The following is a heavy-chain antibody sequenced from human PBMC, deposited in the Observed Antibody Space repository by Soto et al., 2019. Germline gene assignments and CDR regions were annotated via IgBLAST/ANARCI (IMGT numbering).Heavy chain of an antibody. D-gene: IGHD3-10*01. CDR1: GRSFSSDG. CDR3: ARGQYYSSGSAATSYFYFGIDV. J-gene: IGHJ6*02. Sequence: QLQLEQSGPEVKKPGSSVKVSCKASGRSFSSDGVSWVRQAPGQGLEWMGGIIPVFGNTKYVQRFQGRLTITADKSTSTVYMEMSSLSSEDTAVYFCARGQYYSSGSAATSYFYFGIDVWGQVTTVSVSS. V-gene: IGHV1-69*06. CDR2: IIPVFGNT.